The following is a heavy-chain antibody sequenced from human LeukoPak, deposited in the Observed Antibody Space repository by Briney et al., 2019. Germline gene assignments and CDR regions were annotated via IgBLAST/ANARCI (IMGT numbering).Heavy chain of an antibody. D-gene: IGHD6-13*01. V-gene: IGHV3-23*01. J-gene: IGHJ4*02. CDR3: AKDRPGIAAAGSGGVDY. Sequence: PGGSLRLSCAASGFTFSSYAMSWVRQAPGKGLEWVSAISGSGGSTYYADSVKGRFTISRDNSKNTLYLQMNSLRAEDMAVYYCAKDRPGIAAAGSGGVDYWGQGTLVTVSS. CDR2: ISGSGGST. CDR1: GFTFSSYA.